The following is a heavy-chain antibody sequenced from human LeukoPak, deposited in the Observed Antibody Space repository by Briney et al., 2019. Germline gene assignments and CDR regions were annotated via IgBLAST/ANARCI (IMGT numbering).Heavy chain of an antibody. D-gene: IGHD2-2*01. Sequence: RGSLRLSCAASGFTFSDYSMNWVRQAPGKGLEWISYVGISSGNTKYADSVKGRFTISGDKAKNSLYLQMNSLRVEDTAVYYCARDTKYAFDNWGQGTLVTVSS. CDR2: VGISSGNT. CDR1: GFTFSDYS. V-gene: IGHV3-48*01. CDR3: ARDTKYAFDN. J-gene: IGHJ4*02.